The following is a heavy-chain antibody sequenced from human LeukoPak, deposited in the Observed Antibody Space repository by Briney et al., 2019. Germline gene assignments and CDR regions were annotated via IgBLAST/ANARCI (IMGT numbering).Heavy chain of an antibody. D-gene: IGHD5-24*01. CDR1: GGSISSSSYY. CDR2: IYYSGST. J-gene: IGHJ2*01. CDR3: ARPTRDGYNYWYFDL. Sequence: KTSETLSLTCTVSGGSISSSSYYWGWIRQPPGKGLEWIGSIYYSGSTYYNPSLKSRVTISVDTSKNQFSLKLSSVTAADTAVYYCARPTRDGYNYWYFDLWGRGTLVTVSS. V-gene: IGHV4-39*01.